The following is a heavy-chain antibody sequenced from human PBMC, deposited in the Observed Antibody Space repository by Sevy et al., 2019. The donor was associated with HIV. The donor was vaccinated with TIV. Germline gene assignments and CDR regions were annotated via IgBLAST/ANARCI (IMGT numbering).Heavy chain of an antibody. D-gene: IGHD4-17*01. CDR2: ASYMGFT. Sequence: SETLSLTCTVSGGSVSGVIYYWTWIRQPPGKGLEWIGYASYMGFTNYNPSLKSRVTISVDTSKNQFSLKLTSVGAADTAVYYCARGGNDNGGMYFDFWGQGTLVTVSS. V-gene: IGHV4-61*01. J-gene: IGHJ4*02. CDR1: GGSVSGVIYY. CDR3: ARGGNDNGGMYFDF.